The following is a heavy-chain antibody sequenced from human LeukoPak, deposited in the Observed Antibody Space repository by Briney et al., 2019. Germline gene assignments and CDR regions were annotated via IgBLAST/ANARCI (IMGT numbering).Heavy chain of an antibody. J-gene: IGHJ3*02. CDR1: GYTFTSYG. D-gene: IGHD2-21*02. Sequence: RASVKVSCKASGYTFTSYGISWVRQAPGQGLEWMGWISAYNGNTNYAQKLQGRVTMTTDTSTSTAYMELRSLRSDDTAVYYCARPDCGGDCYSGAFDIWGQGTMVTVSS. CDR2: ISAYNGNT. V-gene: IGHV1-18*01. CDR3: ARPDCGGDCYSGAFDI.